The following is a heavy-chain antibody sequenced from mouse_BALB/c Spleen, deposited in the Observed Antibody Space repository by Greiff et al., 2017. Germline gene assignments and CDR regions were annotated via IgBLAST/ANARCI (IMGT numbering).Heavy chain of an antibody. CDR3: ARSYDGYYLYYFDY. J-gene: IGHJ2*01. CDR2: ISSGGSYT. Sequence: EVQVVESGGDLVKPGGSLKLSCAASGFTFSSYGMSWVRQTPDKRLEWVATISSGGSYTYYPDSVKGRFTISRDNAKNTLYLQMSSLKSEDTAMYYCARSYDGYYLYYFDYGGQGTTLTVSS. CDR1: GFTFSSYG. D-gene: IGHD2-3*01. V-gene: IGHV5-6*01.